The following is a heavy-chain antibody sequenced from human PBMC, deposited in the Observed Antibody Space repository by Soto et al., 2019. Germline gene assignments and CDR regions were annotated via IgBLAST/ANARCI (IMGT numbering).Heavy chain of an antibody. CDR2: ISGSGGST. Sequence: LRLSCAASGFTFSSYAMSWVRQAPGKGLEWVSAISGSGGSTYYADSVKGRFTISRDNSKNTLYLQMNSLRAEDTAVYYCAKDPPVIVDDFWSGYWNWFDHWAQGTLVTVSS. V-gene: IGHV3-23*01. CDR3: AKDPPVIVDDFWSGYWNWFDH. CDR1: GFTFSSYA. J-gene: IGHJ5*02. D-gene: IGHD3-3*01.